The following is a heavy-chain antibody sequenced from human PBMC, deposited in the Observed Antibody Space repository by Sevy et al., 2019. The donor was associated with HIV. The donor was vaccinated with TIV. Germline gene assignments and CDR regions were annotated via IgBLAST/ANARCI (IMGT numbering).Heavy chain of an antibody. J-gene: IGHJ3*01. V-gene: IGHV3-30*18. CDR2: VSYDGSHK. Sequence: GGSLRLSCAVSGFTFSSYGMHWVRQAPGKGLEWVAVVSYDGSHKYYGDSVKGRFTISRDNSKNTVSLKMNSLRAEDTTVYYCAKGSRATGSAFDVWGQGTIVTVSS. D-gene: IGHD2-15*01. CDR1: GFTFSSYG. CDR3: AKGSRATGSAFDV.